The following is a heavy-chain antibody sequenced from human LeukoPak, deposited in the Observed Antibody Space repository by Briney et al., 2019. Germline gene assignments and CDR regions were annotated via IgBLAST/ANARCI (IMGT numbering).Heavy chain of an antibody. CDR1: GFTFSSYS. CDR2: ISMSKNYI. J-gene: IGHJ4*02. D-gene: IGHD3-22*01. CDR3: AKDPRGDYYESSGYYLNDY. V-gene: IGHV3-21*04. Sequence: GGSLRLSCAASGFTFSSYSMNWVRQAPGKGLEWVSSISMSKNYIYYADSVKGRFTISRDNAKNSLYLQMNSLRAEDTAVYYCAKDPRGDYYESSGYYLNDYWGQGTLVTVSS.